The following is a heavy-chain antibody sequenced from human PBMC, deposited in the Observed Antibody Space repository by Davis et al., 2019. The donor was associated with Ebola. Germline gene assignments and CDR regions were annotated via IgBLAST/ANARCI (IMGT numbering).Heavy chain of an antibody. V-gene: IGHV3-30*02. Sequence: PGGSLRLSCAASGFTFSNYGMHWVRQAPGKGLEWVTFIRYDGSKKYYADSVKGRFTISRDNSKNTLYLQMNSLTAEDTAVYYCAKDFEILSWAYGTDYWGQGTLVTVSS. D-gene: IGHD1-14*01. CDR1: GFTFSNYG. CDR3: AKDFEILSWAYGTDY. J-gene: IGHJ4*02. CDR2: IRYDGSKK.